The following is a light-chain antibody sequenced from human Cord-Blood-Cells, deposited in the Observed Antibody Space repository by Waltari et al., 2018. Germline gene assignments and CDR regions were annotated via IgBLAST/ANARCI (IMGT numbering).Light chain of an antibody. Sequence: IVLTQTPGTLSLSPGDRATLSCRASPSVSSSYLAWYQQKPGQAPRLLIYGASSRATGIPDRFSGSGSGTDFTLTISRLEPEDFAVYYCQQYGSSPWTFGQGTKVEIK. CDR3: QQYGSSPWT. J-gene: IGKJ1*01. V-gene: IGKV3-20*01. CDR2: GAS. CDR1: PSVSSSY.